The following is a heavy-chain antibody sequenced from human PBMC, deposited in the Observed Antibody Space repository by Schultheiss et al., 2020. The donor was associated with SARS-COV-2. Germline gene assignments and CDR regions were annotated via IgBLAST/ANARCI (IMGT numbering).Heavy chain of an antibody. CDR3: ARAKYDFWSNYNWFDP. CDR1: GGSITTDY. D-gene: IGHD3-3*01. V-gene: IGHV4-59*01. Sequence: SQTLSLTCTVSGGSITTDYWSWIRQPPGKGLEWIGYIYYSGSTNYNPSLKSRVTISVDTSKNQFSLKLSSVTAADTAVYYCARAKYDFWSNYNWFDPWGQGTLVTVSS. CDR2: IYYSGST. J-gene: IGHJ5*01.